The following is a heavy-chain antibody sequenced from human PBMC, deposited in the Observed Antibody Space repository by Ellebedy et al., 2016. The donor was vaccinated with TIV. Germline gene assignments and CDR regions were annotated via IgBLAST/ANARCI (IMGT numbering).Heavy chain of an antibody. CDR3: ARDTRDYDFWSGYHVDY. D-gene: IGHD3-3*01. J-gene: IGHJ4*02. CDR1: GFTFSSYA. Sequence: GESLKISXAASGFTFSSYAMSWVRQAPGKGLEWVSAISGSGGSTYYADSVKGRFTISRDNAKNSLYLQMNSLRAEDTAVYYCARDTRDYDFWSGYHVDYWGQGTLVTVSS. V-gene: IGHV3-23*01. CDR2: ISGSGGST.